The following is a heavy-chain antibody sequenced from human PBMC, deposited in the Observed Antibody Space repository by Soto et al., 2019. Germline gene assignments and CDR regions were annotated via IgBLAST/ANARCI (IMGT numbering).Heavy chain of an antibody. V-gene: IGHV4-30-2*01. CDR2: IFHSGST. CDR3: ASYSASFEYFDY. CDR1: GGSINSGGHS. Sequence: PSETLSLTCAVSGGSINSGGHSWSWIRQPPGKGLEWIGSIFHSGSTYYNPSLKSRVTISVDRSKNQFSLKLSSVTAADTAVYYCASYSASFEYFDYWGQGTLVTVSS. J-gene: IGHJ4*02. D-gene: IGHD4-4*01.